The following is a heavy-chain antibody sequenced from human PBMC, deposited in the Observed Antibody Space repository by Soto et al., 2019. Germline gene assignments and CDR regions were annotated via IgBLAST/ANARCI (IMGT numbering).Heavy chain of an antibody. CDR1: GFTFSSYG. Sequence: QVQLVESGGSVVQPGRSLRLSCAASGFTFSSYGMHWVRQAPGKGLEWVAVISYDGSNKYYADSVKGRFTISRDNSKNTLYLQMNSLRAEDTAVYYCAKVADSSGDWYFDLWGRGTLVTVSS. V-gene: IGHV3-30*18. D-gene: IGHD3-22*01. CDR3: AKVADSSGDWYFDL. CDR2: ISYDGSNK. J-gene: IGHJ2*01.